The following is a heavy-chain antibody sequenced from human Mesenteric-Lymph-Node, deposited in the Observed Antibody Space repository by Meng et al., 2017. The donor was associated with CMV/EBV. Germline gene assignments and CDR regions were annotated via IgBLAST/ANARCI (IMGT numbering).Heavy chain of an antibody. CDR1: GGSISSSSYY. Sequence: SETLSLTCTVSGGSISSSSYYWGWIRQPQGKGLEWIGSIYYSGSTYYNPSLKSRVTISVDTSKNQFSLKLSSVTAADTAVYYCASESWDQLLSVWYGDGFDYWGQGTLVTVSS. CDR3: ASESWDQLLSVWYGDGFDY. V-gene: IGHV4-39*01. J-gene: IGHJ4*02. CDR2: IYYSGST. D-gene: IGHD2-2*01.